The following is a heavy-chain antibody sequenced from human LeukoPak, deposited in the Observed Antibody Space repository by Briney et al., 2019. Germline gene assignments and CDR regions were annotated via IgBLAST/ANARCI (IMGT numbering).Heavy chain of an antibody. CDR3: ASYGPGSYRASDY. J-gene: IGHJ4*02. D-gene: IGHD3-10*01. Sequence: SETLSLTCTVSGGSISSYYWSWIRQPPGKGLEWIGYIYYSGSTNYNPSLKSRVTISVDTSRNQFSLKLSSVTAADTAVYYCASYGPGSYRASDYWGQGTLVTVSS. V-gene: IGHV4-59*08. CDR2: IYYSGST. CDR1: GGSISSYY.